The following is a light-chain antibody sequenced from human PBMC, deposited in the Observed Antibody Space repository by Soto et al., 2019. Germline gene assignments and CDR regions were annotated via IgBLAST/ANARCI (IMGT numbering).Light chain of an antibody. CDR3: QQSYSTPFP. CDR2: AAS. CDR1: QSISSY. V-gene: IGKV1-39*01. Sequence: DIQMTQSPSSLSASVGDRVTITCRASQSISSYLNWYQQKPGKAPKLLIYAASSLQSGVPSRFSGSGSGTDFTLTISSLQPEDFATYYCQQSYSTPFPLGPGTKVDIK. J-gene: IGKJ3*01.